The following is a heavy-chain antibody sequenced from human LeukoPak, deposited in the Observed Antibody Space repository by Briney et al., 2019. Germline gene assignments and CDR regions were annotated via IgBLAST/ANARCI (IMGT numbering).Heavy chain of an antibody. CDR3: ASGHYYDSSGPQGY. Sequence: SVKVSCKASGGTFSSYAISWVRQAPGQGLEWMGRIIPIFGTANYAQKFQGRVTITADKSTSTAYMELSSLRSEDTAVYYCASGHYYDSSGPQGYWGQGTPVTVSS. CDR1: GGTFSSYA. D-gene: IGHD3-22*01. V-gene: IGHV1-69*06. J-gene: IGHJ4*02. CDR2: IIPIFGTA.